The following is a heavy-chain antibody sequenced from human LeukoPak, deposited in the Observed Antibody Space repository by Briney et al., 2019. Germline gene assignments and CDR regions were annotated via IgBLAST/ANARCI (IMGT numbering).Heavy chain of an antibody. Sequence: GASVKVSCKASGYTFTSYGISWVRQAPGQGLEWMGRISAYNGNTNYAQKLQGRVTMTTDTSTSTAYMELRSLRSDDTAVYYCARDNSVRDEAWWFNPWGQGTLVTVSS. CDR1: GYTFTSYG. D-gene: IGHD5-24*01. J-gene: IGHJ5*02. V-gene: IGHV1-18*01. CDR3: ARDNSVRDEAWWFNP. CDR2: ISAYNGNT.